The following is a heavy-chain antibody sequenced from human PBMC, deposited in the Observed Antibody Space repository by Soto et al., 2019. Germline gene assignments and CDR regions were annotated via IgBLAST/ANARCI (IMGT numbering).Heavy chain of an antibody. Sequence: ASVKVSCKASGGTFSSYAISWVRQAPGQGLEWMGGIIPIFGTANYAQKFQGRVTITADESTSTAYMELSSLRSEYTAVYYCARDCSSTSGYDAFDIWGQGTMVAVS. CDR2: IIPIFGTA. D-gene: IGHD2-2*01. V-gene: IGHV1-69*13. J-gene: IGHJ3*02. CDR1: GGTFSSYA. CDR3: ARDCSSTSGYDAFDI.